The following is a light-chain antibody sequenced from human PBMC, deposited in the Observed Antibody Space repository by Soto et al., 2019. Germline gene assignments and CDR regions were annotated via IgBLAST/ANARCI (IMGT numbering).Light chain of an antibody. CDR3: QQYNFWSLFS. CDR1: YSVGSD. Sequence: EIVMTQSPATLSVSPGGRATLSCRASYSVGSDLAWYQVRPGQAPRLLIYDASTRAIGIPTRFSGRGPGTEFTLTISSLQSEDVAVYYCQQYNFWSLFSFASGTKLEI. CDR2: DAS. V-gene: IGKV3-15*01. J-gene: IGKJ2*01.